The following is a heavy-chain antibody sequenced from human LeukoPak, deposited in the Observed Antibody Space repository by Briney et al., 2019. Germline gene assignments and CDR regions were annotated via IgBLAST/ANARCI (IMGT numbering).Heavy chain of an antibody. D-gene: IGHD4-17*01. J-gene: IGHJ4*02. V-gene: IGHV3-30-3*01. CDR1: GFTFSSYA. Sequence: GGSLRLSCAASGFTFSSYAMHWVRQAPGKGLEWVAVISYDGSNKYYADSVKGRFTVSRDTAKSSLYPQMNGLRVEDTAIYFCARDPDGDYDFDYWGQGTLVTVSS. CDR3: ARDPDGDYDFDY. CDR2: ISYDGSNK.